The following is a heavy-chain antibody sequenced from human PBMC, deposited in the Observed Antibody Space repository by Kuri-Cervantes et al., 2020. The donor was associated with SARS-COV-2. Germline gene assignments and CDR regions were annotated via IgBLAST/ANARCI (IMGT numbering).Heavy chain of an antibody. CDR3: ARNTRTYYWYFDL. CDR2: IYYTGST. D-gene: IGHD2/OR15-2a*01. V-gene: IGHV4-59*11. CDR1: GGSISSHY. J-gene: IGHJ2*01. Sequence: ETLSLTCTVSGGSISSHYWSWIRQPPGKGLEWIGYIYYTGSTNYNPSLKSRVTISVDASKNQSSLKLSSVTAADTAVYYCARNTRTYYWYFDLWGRGTMVTVSS.